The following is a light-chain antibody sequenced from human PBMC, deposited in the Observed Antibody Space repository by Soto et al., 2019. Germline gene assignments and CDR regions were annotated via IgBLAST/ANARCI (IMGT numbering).Light chain of an antibody. CDR3: QQTYSSPRT. V-gene: IGKV1-39*01. CDR2: AAS. CDR1: QSIRRS. J-gene: IGKJ1*01. Sequence: DVQMTQSPSSLSASVEDRVIITCRASQSIRRSLNWYQQKPGKAPNLLIYAASSLQTGVPSRFTGSGSGTDFTLTISNLQPEDFAVYYCQQTYSSPRTFGQGTKVDI.